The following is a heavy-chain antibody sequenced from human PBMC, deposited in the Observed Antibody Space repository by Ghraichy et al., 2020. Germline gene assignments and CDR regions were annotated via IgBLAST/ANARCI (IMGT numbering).Heavy chain of an antibody. J-gene: IGHJ3*01. CDR1: GYTFTSYG. CDR2: SSAYNGNT. D-gene: IGHD3-9*01. V-gene: IGHV1-18*01. CDR3: ARGNYDILTGYSENDDAFDV. Sequence: ASVKVSCKASGYTFTSYGISWVRQAPGQGLEWMGWSSAYNGNTNYSQKLQGRVTMTTDTSTSTAYMELRSLRTDDTAVYYCARGNYDILTGYSENDDAFDVWGQGTMVTVSS.